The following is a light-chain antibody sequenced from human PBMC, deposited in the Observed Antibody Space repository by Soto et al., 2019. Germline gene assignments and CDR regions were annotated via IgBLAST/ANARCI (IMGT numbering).Light chain of an antibody. CDR3: QQYNSWRT. CDR2: GAS. J-gene: IGKJ2*01. CDR1: QSVNSN. Sequence: EIVMTQSPVTLSVSPGERATLSCRASQSVNSNLAWYQQKPGQAPRLLIYGASTRATGIPARFSGSGSGTEFTLTINSLQSEDFAVYYCQQYNSWRTFGQGTKLEIK. V-gene: IGKV3-15*01.